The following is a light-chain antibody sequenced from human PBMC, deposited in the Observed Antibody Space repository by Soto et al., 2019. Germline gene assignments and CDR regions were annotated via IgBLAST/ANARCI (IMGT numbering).Light chain of an antibody. CDR1: QSVSSN. CDR2: GAS. Sequence: EIVMTQSPATLSVSPGERATLSCRASQSVSSNLAWYQQKPGQAPRLLIYGASTRATGIPARFSGSRSGTEFTITISSLKSEDFAVYYCQQYNNWPWTFGQGTKVEIK. CDR3: QQYNNWPWT. V-gene: IGKV3-15*01. J-gene: IGKJ1*01.